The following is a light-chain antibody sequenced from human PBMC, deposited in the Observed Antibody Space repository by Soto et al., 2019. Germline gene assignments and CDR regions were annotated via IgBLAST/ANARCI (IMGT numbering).Light chain of an antibody. Sequence: QSVLTQPPSVSGAPGQTITISCSGTSSNIGAGYAVHWYQHLPGTAPKLLIFDDTNRPSGVPDRFSGSRSGASASLAITGLQADDEGDYYCSSYSISTAYLFGTGTKVTVL. V-gene: IGLV1-40*01. CDR3: SSYSISTAYL. CDR2: DDT. CDR1: SSNIGAGYA. J-gene: IGLJ1*01.